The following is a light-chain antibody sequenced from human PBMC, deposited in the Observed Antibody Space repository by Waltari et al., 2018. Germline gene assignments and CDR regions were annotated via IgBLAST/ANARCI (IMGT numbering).Light chain of an antibody. CDR2: SNS. V-gene: IGLV1-44*01. CDR1: RSNTRPYS. Sequence: QSVLTPPPSASGTPGHRVTTSRSGRRSNTRPYSASWYQQFPGKAPKLLMFSNSQRPSGGPDRFSGSKSGTSASLAISGLHSEDDADYFCAAWDDSLNGYVFGPGTKVTVL. CDR3: AAWDDSLNGYV. J-gene: IGLJ1*01.